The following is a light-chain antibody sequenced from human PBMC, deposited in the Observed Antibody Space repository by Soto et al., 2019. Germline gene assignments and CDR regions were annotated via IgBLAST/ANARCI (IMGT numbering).Light chain of an antibody. CDR3: QSYDSSLRDWNWV. CDR2: DNN. Sequence: QSVLTQPPSVSGAPGQRVTISCTGSSSNIGADDGVHWYQQLPGRAPKLLIYDNNNRPSGVPDRFSGSKSDTSASLAITGLQAEDEADYYCQSYDSSLRDWNWVFGGGTKLTVL. J-gene: IGLJ3*02. CDR1: SSNIGADDG. V-gene: IGLV1-40*01.